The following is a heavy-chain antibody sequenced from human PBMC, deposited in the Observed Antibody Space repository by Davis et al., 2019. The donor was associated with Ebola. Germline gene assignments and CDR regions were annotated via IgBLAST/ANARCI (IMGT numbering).Heavy chain of an antibody. Sequence: ASVKVSCKASGYTFTSYAMHWVRQAPGQRLEWMGWINAGNGNTKYSQKFQGRVTITRDTSASTAYMELSSLRSEDTAVYYCARNGKTTVGYGMDVWGQGTTVTVSS. CDR1: GYTFTSYA. CDR3: ARNGKTTVGYGMDV. CDR2: INAGNGNT. V-gene: IGHV1-3*01. J-gene: IGHJ6*02. D-gene: IGHD4-17*01.